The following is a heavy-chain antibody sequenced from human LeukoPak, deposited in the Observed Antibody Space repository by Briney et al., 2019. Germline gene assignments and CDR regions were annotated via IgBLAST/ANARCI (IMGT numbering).Heavy chain of an antibody. CDR3: ASSSPQYFDTSGYPLLFDY. CDR1: GGSISSGGYS. D-gene: IGHD3-22*01. CDR2: IIYTGGS. J-gene: IGHJ4*02. V-gene: IGHV4-31*03. Sequence: KTSETLSLTCTVSGGSISSGGYSWSWIRQHPGKGLEWMGYIIYTGGSYSHPSLRSRVIISVDTSKNHFSLKLSSVTAADTAVYYCASSSPQYFDTSGYPLLFDYWGQGTLVTVSS.